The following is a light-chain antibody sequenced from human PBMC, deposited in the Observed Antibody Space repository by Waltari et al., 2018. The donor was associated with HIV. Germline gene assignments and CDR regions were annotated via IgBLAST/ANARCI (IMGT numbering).Light chain of an antibody. V-gene: IGKV4-1*01. J-gene: IGKJ1*01. CDR1: QSLLLNFNNKTY. CDR2: WSS. Sequence: DIVMTQSPASLAMSLGERATINCKSNQSLLLNFNNKTYLTWYQQKPGQSPKLLLYWSSTRESGVPDRFSGSGSGTDFNLTISSLQAEDVATYYCQQCYSTPWTFGRGTKVEI. CDR3: QQCYSTPWT.